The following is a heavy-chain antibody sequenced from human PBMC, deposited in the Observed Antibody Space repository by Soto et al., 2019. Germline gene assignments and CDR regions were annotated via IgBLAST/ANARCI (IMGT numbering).Heavy chain of an antibody. CDR3: ARDSPRRVTTESRLSVFDP. CDR2: ISHDGSNK. CDR1: GFMFSSYA. D-gene: IGHD3-22*01. Sequence: GGSLRLSCAASGFMFSSYAMHWVRQAPGKGLEWVAAISHDGSNKYYADSVQGRFTISRDNSKNTLYLQMNSLRVEDTAVYYCARDSPRRVTTESRLSVFDPWGQGTLVTVSS. J-gene: IGHJ5*02. V-gene: IGHV3-30*04.